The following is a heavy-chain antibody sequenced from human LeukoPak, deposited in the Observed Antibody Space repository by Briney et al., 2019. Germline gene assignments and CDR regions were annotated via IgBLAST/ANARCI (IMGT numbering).Heavy chain of an antibody. V-gene: IGHV3-21*01. J-gene: IGHJ5*02. CDR2: ISSSSSYI. CDR1: GFTFSSYS. CDR3: ARKEYSSSGNWFDP. Sequence: GGSLRLSCAASGFTFSSYSMNWVRQAQGKGLEWVSSISSSSSYIYYADSVKGRFTISRDNAKNSLYLQMNSLRAEDTAVYYCARKEYSSSGNWFDPWGQGTLVTVSS. D-gene: IGHD6-6*01.